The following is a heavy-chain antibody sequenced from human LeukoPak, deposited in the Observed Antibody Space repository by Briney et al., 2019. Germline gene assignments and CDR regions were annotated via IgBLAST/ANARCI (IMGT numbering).Heavy chain of an antibody. CDR2: IIPILGIA. J-gene: IGHJ3*02. CDR1: GGTFSSYT. CDR3: AGGYYCGGDCYGAFDI. Sequence: SVKVSCKASGGTFSSYTISWVRQAPGQGLEWMGRIIPILGIANYAQKFQGRVTITADKSTSTAYMELSSLRSEDTAVYYCAGGYYCGGDCYGAFDIWGQGTMVTVSS. V-gene: IGHV1-69*02. D-gene: IGHD2-21*02.